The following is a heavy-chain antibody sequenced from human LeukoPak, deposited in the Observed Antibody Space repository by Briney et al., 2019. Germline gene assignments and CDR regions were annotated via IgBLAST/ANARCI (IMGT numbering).Heavy chain of an antibody. CDR1: GGAICSSRYY. D-gene: IGHD5-12*01. V-gene: IGHV4-39*01. CDR3: ARQPKDSGHVQAYFDY. Sequence: SETLSLTCTVSGGAICSSRYYWGWIRQPPEKGLEWIGSIYYSGRTYYNTSLKSRVTISVDTSKRPFSLKLRSVTAAHTAVYYCARQPKDSGHVQAYFDYWGQGALVTVSS. CDR2: IYYSGRT. J-gene: IGHJ4*02.